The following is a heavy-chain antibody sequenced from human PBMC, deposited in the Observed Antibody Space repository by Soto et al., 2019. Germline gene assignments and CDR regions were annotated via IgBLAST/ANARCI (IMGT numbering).Heavy chain of an antibody. Sequence: QVQLVESGGGVVQPGRSLRLSCAASGFTFRNYGMHWVRQAPGKGLEWVAVTWFDGSSKYYADSVKGRFTISRDYSKNTLYLQMDSLRAEDTAFYYCARDSDTNSRFSQFDYCGQGTLVTVSS. CDR2: TWFDGSSK. V-gene: IGHV3-33*08. D-gene: IGHD1-1*01. J-gene: IGHJ4*02. CDR3: ARDSDTNSRFSQFDY. CDR1: GFTFRNYG.